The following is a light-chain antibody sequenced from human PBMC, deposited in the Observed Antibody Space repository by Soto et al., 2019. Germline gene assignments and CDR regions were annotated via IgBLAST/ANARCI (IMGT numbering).Light chain of an antibody. CDR3: QQYGSSPMYS. CDR2: AAS. Sequence: EIVLTQSPGTLSLSPGEGATLSCRASQSINSNVLAWYQHKVGQAPRLLIHAASIRATGIPDRFSGSGSGTDFTLTISRLEPEEFAVYYCQQYGSSPMYSFGQGTKLEIK. J-gene: IGKJ2*03. CDR1: QSINSNV. V-gene: IGKV3-20*01.